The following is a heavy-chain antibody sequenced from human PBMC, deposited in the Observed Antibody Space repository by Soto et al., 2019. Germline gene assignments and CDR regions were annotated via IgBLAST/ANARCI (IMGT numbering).Heavy chain of an antibody. V-gene: IGHV4-59*01. Sequence: SETLSLTCTVSGGSISSYYWSWIRQRPGKGLEWIGYIYYSGSTNYNPSLKSRVTISVDTSKNQFSLKLSSVTAADTAVYYCARDVYDSSGRHCDYWGQGALVTVSS. CDR1: GGSISSYY. D-gene: IGHD3-22*01. J-gene: IGHJ4*02. CDR3: ARDVYDSSGRHCDY. CDR2: IYYSGST.